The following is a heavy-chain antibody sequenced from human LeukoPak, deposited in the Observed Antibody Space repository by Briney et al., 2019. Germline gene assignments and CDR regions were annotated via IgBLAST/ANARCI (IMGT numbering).Heavy chain of an antibody. Sequence: SETLSLTCTVSGGSIINYYMTWIRQPAGRGLEWIGRIYSSGSTNYKPSLKSRVSISLDMSKNQFSLKLSSVTAADTAVYYCARWISRYDSRYFDYRGKGILVTVSS. D-gene: IGHD5-12*01. J-gene: IGHJ4*02. CDR2: IYSSGST. CDR1: GGSIINYY. V-gene: IGHV4-4*07. CDR3: ARWISRYDSRYFDY.